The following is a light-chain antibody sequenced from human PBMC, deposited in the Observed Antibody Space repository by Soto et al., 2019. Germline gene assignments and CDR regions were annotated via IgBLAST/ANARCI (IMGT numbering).Light chain of an antibody. V-gene: IGLV9-49*01. CDR3: GADHGSGSNFVYV. CDR1: SGYTDYK. CDR2: VGTGGIVG. Sequence: QSVLTQPPSASASLGASVTLPCTLSSGYTDYKVDWYQQRPGKGPRFVMRVGTGGIVGSKGDGIPDRFSVLGSGLNRYLTIKNIQEEDESDYHCGADHGSGSNFVYVFGTGTKLTVL. J-gene: IGLJ1*01.